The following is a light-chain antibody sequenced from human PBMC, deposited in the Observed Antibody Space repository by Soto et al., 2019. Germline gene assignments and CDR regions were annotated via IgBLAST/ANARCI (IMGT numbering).Light chain of an antibody. CDR3: QQGNTYST. J-gene: IGKJ1*01. Sequence: DIQLTQSPSILSASVGDRVTITCRASQSIGSWLAWYQQKPGKAPNLLIFQTSTLESGVPSRFSGSWSGTEFTLTIISLQPDDFATYYCQQGNTYSTFGQGTKVEAK. V-gene: IGKV1-5*03. CDR2: QTS. CDR1: QSIGSW.